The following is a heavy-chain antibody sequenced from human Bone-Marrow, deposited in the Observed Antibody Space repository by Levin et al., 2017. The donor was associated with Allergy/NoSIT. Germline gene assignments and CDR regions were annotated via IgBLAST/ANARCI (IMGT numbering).Heavy chain of an antibody. CDR3: ARELQPVGPYSHGMDA. CDR1: GFTFTSYE. J-gene: IGHJ6*02. CDR2: ISPFGDTI. D-gene: IGHD4-23*01. Sequence: GESLKISCGTSGFTFTSYEMHWVRQAPGKGLEWVSYISPFGDTIYYADSVKGRFTISRDNAKNSVHLQMDGLRVDDTAVYYCARELQPVGPYSHGMDAGGRGTTVIVSS. V-gene: IGHV3-48*03.